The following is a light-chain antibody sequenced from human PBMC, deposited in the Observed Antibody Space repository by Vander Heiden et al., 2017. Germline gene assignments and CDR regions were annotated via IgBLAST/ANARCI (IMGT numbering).Light chain of an antibody. J-gene: IGKJ4*01. CDR3: QQHHAWPLT. Sequence: IVMTQSPPTLSVPAGESATLSSRASKSIGNLLAWYQQRPGQAPRLLICSASSRATGIPARFSGSGSGTEFSLTISSLQSEVCAVYYCQQHHAWPLTFGGGTKVEIK. CDR2: SAS. CDR1: KSIGNL. V-gene: IGKV3-15*01.